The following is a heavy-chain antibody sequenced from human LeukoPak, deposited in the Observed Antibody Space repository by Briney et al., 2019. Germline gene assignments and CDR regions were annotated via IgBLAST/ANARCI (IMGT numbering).Heavy chain of an antibody. J-gene: IGHJ4*02. D-gene: IGHD3-10*01. Sequence: ASVKVSCKASGYIFSVYYIHWVRQAPGQGLEWMGWINPNSGGTNYAQRFQGRVTMTRDTSISTVYMELSRLTSDDTAVYYCARGDGSGRYCIEYWGQGTLVAVAS. CDR1: GYIFSVYY. CDR2: INPNSGGT. CDR3: ARGDGSGRYCIEY. V-gene: IGHV1-2*02.